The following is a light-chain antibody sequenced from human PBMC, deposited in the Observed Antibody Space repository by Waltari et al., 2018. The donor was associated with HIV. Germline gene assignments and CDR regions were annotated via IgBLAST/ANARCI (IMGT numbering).Light chain of an antibody. CDR2: SAS. J-gene: IGKJ2*01. CDR1: QGISNS. V-gene: IGKV1-NL1*01. CDR3: QHYYSTPYT. Sequence: DIQMTPSPSSLSASAGDSVNITCRARQGISNSLAWYQQKPGKAPKVLLYSASRLESGVPSRFSGTGSGTDYTLTISSLQPEDFATYYCQHYYSTPYTFGQGTKLEVK.